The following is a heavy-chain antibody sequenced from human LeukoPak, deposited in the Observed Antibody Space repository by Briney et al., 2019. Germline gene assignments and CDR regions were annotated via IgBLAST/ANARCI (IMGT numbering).Heavy chain of an antibody. V-gene: IGHV4-30-2*01. Sequence: SETLSLTCTVSGGSISSGGYYWSWIRQPPGKGLEWIGYIYHSGSTYYNPSLKSRVTISVDRSKNQFSLKLSSVTAADTAVYYCARWGETGSSGFDYWGQGTLVTVSS. D-gene: IGHD7-27*01. CDR3: ARWGETGSSGFDY. J-gene: IGHJ4*02. CDR1: GGSISSGGYY. CDR2: IYHSGST.